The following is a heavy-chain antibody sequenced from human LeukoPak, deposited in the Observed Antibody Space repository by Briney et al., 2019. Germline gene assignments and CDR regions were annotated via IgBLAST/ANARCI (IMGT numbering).Heavy chain of an antibody. CDR3: ARRGYSSTSCYRYWFDP. D-gene: IGHD2-2*01. J-gene: IGHJ5*02. Sequence: SETLSLTRTVSGYSISSGYYWGWIRQPPGKGLEWIGSIYHSGSTYYNPSLKSRVTISVDTSKNQFSLKLSSVTAADTAVYYCARRGYSSTSCYRYWFDPWGQGTLVTVSS. V-gene: IGHV4-38-2*02. CDR1: GYSISSGYY. CDR2: IYHSGST.